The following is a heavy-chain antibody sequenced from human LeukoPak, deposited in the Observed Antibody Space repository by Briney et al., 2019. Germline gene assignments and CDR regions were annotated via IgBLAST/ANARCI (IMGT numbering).Heavy chain of an antibody. CDR2: IYHSGST. Sequence: SETLSLTCAVSGYSISSGDYWGCIRQPPGKGLEWIGSIYHSGSTYYNPSLKSRVTISLDTSKNQFSLKLSSVTAADTAVYYCARETTYGSGSFDNDAFDIWGQGTMVTVSS. CDR1: GYSISSGDY. D-gene: IGHD3-10*01. J-gene: IGHJ3*02. V-gene: IGHV4-38-2*02. CDR3: ARETTYGSGSFDNDAFDI.